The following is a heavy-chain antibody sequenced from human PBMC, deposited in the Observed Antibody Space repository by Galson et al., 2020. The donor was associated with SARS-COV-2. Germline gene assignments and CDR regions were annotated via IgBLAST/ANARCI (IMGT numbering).Heavy chain of an antibody. V-gene: IGHV3-30-3*01. CDR1: GFTLSNYA. D-gene: IGHD6-19*01. CDR2: ISKEGSST. Sequence: GGSLRLSCAASGFTLSNYAMHWVRQAPGKGPESVTLISKEGSSTYYADPVKGRFTISRDNSMNTLHLQMDSLRAEDTAVYYCARSAGVAVAAPGYWGQGMLVIVSS. J-gene: IGHJ4*02. CDR3: ARSAGVAVAAPGY.